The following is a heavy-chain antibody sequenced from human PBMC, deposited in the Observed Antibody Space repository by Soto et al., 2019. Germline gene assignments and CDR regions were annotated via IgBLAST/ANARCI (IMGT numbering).Heavy chain of an antibody. J-gene: IGHJ3*02. V-gene: IGHV3-11*01. CDR2: ISSSGSTI. D-gene: IGHD2-15*01. CDR3: ARKRLYCSGGSCYTGAFDI. Sequence: PGGSLRLSCAASGFTFSDYYMSWIRQAPGKGLEWVSYISSSGSTIYYADSVKGRFTISRDNAKNSLYLQMNSLRAEDTAVYYCARKRLYCSGGSCYTGAFDIWGQGTMVTVSS. CDR1: GFTFSDYY.